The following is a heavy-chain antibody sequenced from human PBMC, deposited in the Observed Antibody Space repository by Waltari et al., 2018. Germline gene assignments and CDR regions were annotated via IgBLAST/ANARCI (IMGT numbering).Heavy chain of an antibody. CDR1: T. CDR3: AKVVSSSWYLDY. V-gene: IGHV3-23*01. D-gene: IGHD6-13*01. Sequence: TRGWVRQAPGKGLGWGSAISGSGGSTYYADSVKGRFTISRDNSKNTLSLQMNSLRAEDTAVYYCAKVVSSSWYLDYWGQGTLVTVSS. J-gene: IGHJ4*02. CDR2: ISGSGGST.